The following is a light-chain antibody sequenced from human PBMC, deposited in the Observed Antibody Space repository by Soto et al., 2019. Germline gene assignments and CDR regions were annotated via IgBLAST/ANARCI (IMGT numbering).Light chain of an antibody. CDR2: GAS. J-gene: IGKJ4*01. CDR1: PSVDSN. CDR3: QQYNEWPPLT. Sequence: EIVMTQSPATLSVSPGEGATLSCRTSPSVDSNLAWYQQKPGQAPRLLIFGASTRATGIPARFSGSGSGTDFTLTISSLQSEDFAVYYCQQYNEWPPLTFGGGTKVDIK. V-gene: IGKV3D-15*01.